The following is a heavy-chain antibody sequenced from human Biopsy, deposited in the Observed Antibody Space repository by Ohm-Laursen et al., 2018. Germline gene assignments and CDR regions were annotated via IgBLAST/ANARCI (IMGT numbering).Heavy chain of an antibody. CDR1: GGSISSYY. J-gene: IGHJ4*02. CDR3: ARAAFGPFDS. Sequence: SETLSLTCTVSGGSISSYYWNWIRQPAGKGLEWIGRIYTSGSTNFNPSLKSRVTMSIDTSKNQFPLRLSSVTAADTAVYYCARAAFGPFDSWGQGALVTVSS. CDR2: IYTSGST. D-gene: IGHD3-16*01. V-gene: IGHV4-4*07.